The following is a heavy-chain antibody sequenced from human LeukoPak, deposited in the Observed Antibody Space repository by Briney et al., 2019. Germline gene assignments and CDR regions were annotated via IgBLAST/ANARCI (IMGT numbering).Heavy chain of an antibody. D-gene: IGHD3-22*01. CDR3: AKDLYYDSSGYYFDY. J-gene: IGHJ4*02. CDR1: GFTFSSYA. V-gene: IGHV3-23*01. CDR2: ICSSDNSR. Sequence: GGSLRLSCVASGFTFSSYAMSWVRQAPGKGLEWVSGICSSDNSRYYADSVKGRFTISRDNSKNTLYLQMNSLRAEDTALYYCAKDLYYDSSGYYFDYWGQGTLVTVSS.